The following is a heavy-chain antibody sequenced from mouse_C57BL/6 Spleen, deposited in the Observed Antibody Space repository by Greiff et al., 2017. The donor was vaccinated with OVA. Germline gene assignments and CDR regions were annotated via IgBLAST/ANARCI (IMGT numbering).Heavy chain of an antibody. Sequence: VQLQQSGPELVQPGASVKISCKASGYTFTDYYMNWVKQSPGKSLEWIGDINPNNGGTSYNQKFKGKATLTVDKSSSTAYMELRSLTSEDSAVYYCATQTAGGFAYWGQGTLVTVSA. CDR3: ATQTAGGFAY. CDR2: INPNNGGT. D-gene: IGHD3-2*01. V-gene: IGHV1-26*01. CDR1: GYTFTDYY. J-gene: IGHJ3*01.